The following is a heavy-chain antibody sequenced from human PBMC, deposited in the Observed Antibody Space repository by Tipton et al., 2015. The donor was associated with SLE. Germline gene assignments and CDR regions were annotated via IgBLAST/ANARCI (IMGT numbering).Heavy chain of an antibody. J-gene: IGHJ4*02. Sequence: TLSLTCTVSGGSISSYYWSWIRQPPGKGLEWIGYIYYSGSTNYNPSLKSRVTISVDTSKNQFSLKLSSVTAADTAVYYCARAREYYDSSGYLEGYFDYWGQGTLVTVSS. D-gene: IGHD3-22*01. V-gene: IGHV4-59*01. CDR1: GGSISSYY. CDR3: ARAREYYDSSGYLEGYFDY. CDR2: IYYSGST.